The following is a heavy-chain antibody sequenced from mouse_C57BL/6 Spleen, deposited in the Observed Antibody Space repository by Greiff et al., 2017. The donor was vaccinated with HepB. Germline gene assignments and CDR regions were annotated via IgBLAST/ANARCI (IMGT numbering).Heavy chain of an antibody. Sequence: VQLQQSGPELVKPGASVKISCKASGYAFSSSWMNWVKQRPGKGLEWIGRIYPGDGDTNYNGKFKGKATLTADKSSSTAYMQLSSLTSEDSAVYFCAPVTTVGAMDYWGQGTSVTVSS. CDR3: APVTTVGAMDY. V-gene: IGHV1-82*01. CDR2: IYPGDGDT. CDR1: GYAFSSSW. D-gene: IGHD1-1*01. J-gene: IGHJ4*01.